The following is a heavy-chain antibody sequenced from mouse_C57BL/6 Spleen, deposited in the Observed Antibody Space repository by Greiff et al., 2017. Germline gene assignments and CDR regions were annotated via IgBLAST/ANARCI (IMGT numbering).Heavy chain of an antibody. CDR3: ARNDYGSTGDYAMDY. J-gene: IGHJ4*01. V-gene: IGHV1-64*01. CDR1: GYTFTSYW. CDR2: IHPNSGST. Sequence: QVQLQQPGAELVKPGASVKLSCKASGYTFTSYWMHWVKQRPGQGLEWIGMIHPNSGSTNYNEKFKSKATLTVDKSSSTAYMQLSSLTSEDSAVYYCARNDYGSTGDYAMDYWGQGTSVTVSS. D-gene: IGHD1-1*01.